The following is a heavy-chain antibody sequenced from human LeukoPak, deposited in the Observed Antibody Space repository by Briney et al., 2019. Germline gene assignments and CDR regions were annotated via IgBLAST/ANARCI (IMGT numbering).Heavy chain of an antibody. J-gene: IGHJ4*02. V-gene: IGHV3-30-3*01. CDR1: GFTFSSYV. D-gene: IGHD2-8*01. CDR2: ISYDGSNK. CDR3: ARALTFDF. Sequence: GRSLRLSCAASGFTFSSYVMHWVRQAPGKGPEWVAVISYDGSNKYYADSVKGRFTISRDNSKNTLYLQMNNLRAEDTAVYYCARALTFDFWGQGTLVTVSS.